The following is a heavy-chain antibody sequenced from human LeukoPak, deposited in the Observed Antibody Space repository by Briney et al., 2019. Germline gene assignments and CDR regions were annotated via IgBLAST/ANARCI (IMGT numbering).Heavy chain of an antibody. J-gene: IGHJ4*02. Sequence: PGGSLRLSCAASRFTVSNNYMSWVRQAPGKGLEWVSSISSLSNYIYYADSVKGRFTISRDNAKNSLYLQMNSLRAEDTALYYCARGGENSGFDYWGQGTLVIVSS. CDR2: ISSLSNYI. CDR3: ARGGENSGFDY. CDR1: RFTVSNNY. V-gene: IGHV3-21*01. D-gene: IGHD6-19*01.